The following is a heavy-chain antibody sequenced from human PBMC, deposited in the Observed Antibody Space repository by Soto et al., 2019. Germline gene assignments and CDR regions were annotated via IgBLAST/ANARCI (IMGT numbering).Heavy chain of an antibody. CDR1: GYTFTSHA. D-gene: IGHD6-13*01. V-gene: IGHV1-3*01. Sequence: ASVKVSCKASGYTFTSHAMHWVRQAPGQRLEWMGWINAGNGNTKYSQKFQGRVTITTDTSASTAYMELSSLRSEDTAVYYCARDGIAAAGASWFDPWGQGTLVTVSS. CDR2: INAGNGNT. J-gene: IGHJ5*02. CDR3: ARDGIAAAGASWFDP.